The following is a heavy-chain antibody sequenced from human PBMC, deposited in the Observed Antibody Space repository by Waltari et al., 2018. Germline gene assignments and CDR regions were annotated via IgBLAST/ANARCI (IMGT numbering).Heavy chain of an antibody. CDR1: GFTFITYD. CDR3: ARRRKGMDQDY. D-gene: IGHD6-13*01. J-gene: IGHJ4*02. V-gene: IGHV3-48*03. Sequence: EVQLVESGGDFVQPGESLRLSCETSGFTFITYDMNWVRQAPGKRLGWVSYITASSSSKYYADSVKGRFTISRDNAKNSLYLEMDGLRVEDTAIYYCARRRKGMDQDYWGRGTLVTVSS. CDR2: ITASSSSK.